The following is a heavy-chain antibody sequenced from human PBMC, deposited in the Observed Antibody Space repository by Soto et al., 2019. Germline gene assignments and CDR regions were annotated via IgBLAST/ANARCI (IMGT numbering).Heavy chain of an antibody. D-gene: IGHD3-16*01. CDR3: ALGMFMDV. Sequence: QVQLQESGPGLVKPSQTLSLSCSVSGVSITTSGHYWNWVRQRSGRGLEWIGYIDSSETTYYNPSLKTRLAMSVEPSTNQISLKLSSVTAADTALYFCALGMFMDVWGRGTTVIVSS. CDR2: IDSSETT. CDR1: GVSITTSGHY. J-gene: IGHJ6*03. V-gene: IGHV4-31*03.